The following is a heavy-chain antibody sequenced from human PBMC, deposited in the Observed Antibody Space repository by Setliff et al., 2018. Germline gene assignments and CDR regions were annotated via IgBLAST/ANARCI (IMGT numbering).Heavy chain of an antibody. CDR1: GGSISSYY. CDR3: AKEFTVVVPAALALDV. Sequence: SETLSLTCTVSGGSISSYYWIWIRQPPGKGLEWIGYIYSSGRTNYNPSVKGRFTISRDNSKNTLYLQMNSLRAEDTAVYYCAKEFTVVVPAALALDVWGKGTTVTVSS. D-gene: IGHD2-2*01. CDR2: IYSSGRT. J-gene: IGHJ6*04. V-gene: IGHV4-4*08.